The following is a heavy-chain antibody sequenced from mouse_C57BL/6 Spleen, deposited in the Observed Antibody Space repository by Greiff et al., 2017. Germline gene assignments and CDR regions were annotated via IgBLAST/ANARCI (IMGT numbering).Heavy chain of an antibody. D-gene: IGHD1-1*01. CDR3: ARADPGSSYEDY. CDR2: IDPANGNT. V-gene: IGHV14-3*01. CDR1: GFNIKNTY. J-gene: IGHJ2*01. Sequence: EVMLVESVAELVRPGASVKLSCTASGFNIKNTYMHWVKQRPEQGLEWIGRIDPANGNTKYAPKFQGKATITADTPSNTAYLQLSSLTSYDTAIYYCARADPGSSYEDYWGQGTPLTVSS.